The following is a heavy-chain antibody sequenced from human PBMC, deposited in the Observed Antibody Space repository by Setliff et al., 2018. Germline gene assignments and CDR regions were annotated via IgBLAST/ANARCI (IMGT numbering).Heavy chain of an antibody. CDR3: ARGSGISVAVPCDF. V-gene: IGHV3-9*01. Sequence: PGGSLRLSCEASGFTFDDYAMHWVRQAPGKGLEWIAGINWNSGSIGYADSVKGRFTISRDNAKSSLYLQVNSLRADDTALYYCARGSGISVAVPCDFWGQGTLVTVSS. CDR1: GFTFDDYA. D-gene: IGHD6-19*01. J-gene: IGHJ4*02. CDR2: INWNSGSI.